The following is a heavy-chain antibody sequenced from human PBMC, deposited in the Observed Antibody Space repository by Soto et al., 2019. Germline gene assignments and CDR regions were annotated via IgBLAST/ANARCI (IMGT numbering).Heavy chain of an antibody. V-gene: IGHV1-69*13. CDR1: GGTFSSYA. CDR2: IIPIFGTA. D-gene: IGHD3-3*01. J-gene: IGHJ4*02. CDR3: ARVSVYDFWSGYYSGEFDY. Sequence: GXSVKVSCKASGGTFSSYAISWVRQAPGQGLEWMGGIIPIFGTANYAQKFQGRVTITADESTSTAYMELSSLRSEDTAVYYCARVSVYDFWSGYYSGEFDYWGQGTLVTVSS.